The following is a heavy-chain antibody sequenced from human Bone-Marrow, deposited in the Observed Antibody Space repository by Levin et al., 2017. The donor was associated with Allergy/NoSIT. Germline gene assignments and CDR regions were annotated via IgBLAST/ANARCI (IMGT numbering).Heavy chain of an antibody. D-gene: IGHD5-24*01. J-gene: IGHJ4*02. V-gene: IGHV3-48*03. Sequence: GGSLRLSCAASGFTFSSYEMSWVRQAPGKGLEWVSYISSSGSDIYYADSVKGRFTITRDNPKNSLYLHVNSLRAEDTALYYCAGAGRDSVTLMDYWGQGTLVTVSS. CDR3: AGAGRDSVTLMDY. CDR2: ISSSGSDI. CDR1: GFTFSSYE.